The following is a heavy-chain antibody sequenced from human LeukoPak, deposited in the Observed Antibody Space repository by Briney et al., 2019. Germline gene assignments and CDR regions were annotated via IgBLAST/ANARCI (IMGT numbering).Heavy chain of an antibody. J-gene: IGHJ6*02. CDR1: GFTFSSYN. D-gene: IGHD2-2*02. V-gene: IGHV3-21*01. Sequence: PGGSLRLSCAASGFTFSSYNMNWVRQAPAKGLEWVSSISRTSSYIYYAGSVKGRFTISRDNAQNSLYLQMNSLRAEDTAVYYCARDSRKVVPAAIITGSYYGMDVWGQGTTVTVSS. CDR3: ARDSRKVVPAAIITGSYYGMDV. CDR2: ISRTSSYI.